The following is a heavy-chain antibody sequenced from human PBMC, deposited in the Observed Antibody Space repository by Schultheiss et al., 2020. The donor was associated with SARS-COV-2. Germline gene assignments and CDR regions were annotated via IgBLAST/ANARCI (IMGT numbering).Heavy chain of an antibody. Sequence: SETLSLTCTVSGGSISSYYWSWIRQPPGKGLEWIGYIYYSGSTNYNPSLKSRVTISVDTSKNQFSLKLSSVTAADTAVYYCAGSIAAAGLTDYWGQGTLVTVSS. CDR1: GGSISSYY. V-gene: IGHV4-59*12. J-gene: IGHJ4*02. D-gene: IGHD6-13*01. CDR3: AGSIAAAGLTDY. CDR2: IYYSGST.